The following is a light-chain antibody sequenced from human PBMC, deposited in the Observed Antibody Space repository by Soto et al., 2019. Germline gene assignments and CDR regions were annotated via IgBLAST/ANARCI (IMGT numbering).Light chain of an antibody. CDR2: GAS. J-gene: IGKJ5*01. Sequence: ETVMTQSPATLSMSPGETATLSCRASQSISNSLVWYQQKPGQAPRLLISGASTRATGVPVRFRGGGSGTQSTLTSSNLQSEDFAVYYCQQYSDWPLTFGQGTRLDI. CDR3: QQYSDWPLT. CDR1: QSISNS. V-gene: IGKV3-15*01.